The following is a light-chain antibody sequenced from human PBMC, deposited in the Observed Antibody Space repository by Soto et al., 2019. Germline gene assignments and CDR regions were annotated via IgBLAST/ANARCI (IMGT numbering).Light chain of an antibody. Sequence: QSVLTQPASVSGSPGQSITISCTGTSSDVGAYKYVSWYQQHPGKAPKLMIFDVSNRPSGVSDRFSGSKSGNTASLTISGLQAEDEADYYCFSYTSSRTLVFGGGTKLTVL. CDR2: DVS. J-gene: IGLJ2*01. V-gene: IGLV2-14*01. CDR3: FSYTSSRTLV. CDR1: SSDVGAYKY.